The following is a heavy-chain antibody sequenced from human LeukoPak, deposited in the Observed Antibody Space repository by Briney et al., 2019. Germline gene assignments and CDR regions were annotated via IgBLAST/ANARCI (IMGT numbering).Heavy chain of an antibody. J-gene: IGHJ5*01. Sequence: AAVKVSCKVSGYSLSELSTHWVRQAPGQGLEWMGGFDPGDDETIYAQKFQGRVTMTEDTSTDTAYLELSSLRSEDTAVYFCATEKDLLLDSWGQGTPVTVSS. D-gene: IGHD1-26*01. CDR3: ATEKDLLLDS. CDR2: FDPGDDET. V-gene: IGHV1-24*01. CDR1: GYSLSELS.